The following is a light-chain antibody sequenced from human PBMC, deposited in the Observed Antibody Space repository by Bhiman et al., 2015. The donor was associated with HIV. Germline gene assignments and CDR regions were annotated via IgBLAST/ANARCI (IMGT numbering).Light chain of an antibody. CDR2: QNT. J-gene: IGLJ1*01. CDR3: QAWDRDTYGYV. Sequence: SYELTQPPSVSVSPGQTASIRCSGNKLGDKDVCWYQQKPGQPPVVVIFQNTKRPSWIPERFSGSNSGNTATLTISGTQAMDEGDYYCQAWDRDTYGYVFGAATTVTVL. CDR1: KLGDKD. V-gene: IGLV3-1*01.